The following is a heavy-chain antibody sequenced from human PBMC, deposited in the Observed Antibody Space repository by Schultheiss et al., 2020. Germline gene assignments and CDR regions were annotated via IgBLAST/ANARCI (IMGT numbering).Heavy chain of an antibody. V-gene: IGHV4-39*01. CDR2: IYYSGST. D-gene: IGHD6-19*01. CDR1: GGSISSSSYY. J-gene: IGHJ2*01. CDR3: ARTSIAVAGLLRRHWYFDL. Sequence: SCTVSGGSISSSSYYWGWIRQPPGKGLEWIGSIYYSGSTYYNPSLKSRVTISVDTSKNQFSLKLSSVTAADTAVYYCARTSIAVAGLLRRHWYFDLWGRGTLVTVSS.